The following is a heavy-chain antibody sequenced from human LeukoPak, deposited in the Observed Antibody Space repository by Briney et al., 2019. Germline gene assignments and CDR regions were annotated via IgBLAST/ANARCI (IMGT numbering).Heavy chain of an antibody. D-gene: IGHD3-16*01. CDR3: ARELRKTYCFDS. CDR1: GFTFSSYS. V-gene: IGHV3-30*04. CDR2: ISYDGSNE. J-gene: IGHJ4*02. Sequence: GGSLRLSCAASGFTFSSYSMHWARQAPGKGLEWVAVISYDGSNEYYADSVKGRFTISRDNSKNTLYLQMNSLRAEDTAMYYCARELRKTYCFDSWGQGTLVTVSS.